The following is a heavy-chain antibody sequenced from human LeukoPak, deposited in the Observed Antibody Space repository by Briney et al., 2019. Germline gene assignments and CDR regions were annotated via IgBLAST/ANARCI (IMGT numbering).Heavy chain of an antibody. V-gene: IGHV4-31*03. D-gene: IGHD3-10*01. Sequence: SETLSLTCTVSGGSINSVGNYWSWVRQYPGKGLEWIGNIYYSGNTYYNPSLNSRLTISVDTSKSQFSLRLDSVTAADTAVYYCARVDTMVRGVINWFDPWGQGTLVIVSS. CDR2: IYYSGNT. CDR1: GGSINSVGNY. CDR3: ARVDTMVRGVINWFDP. J-gene: IGHJ5*02.